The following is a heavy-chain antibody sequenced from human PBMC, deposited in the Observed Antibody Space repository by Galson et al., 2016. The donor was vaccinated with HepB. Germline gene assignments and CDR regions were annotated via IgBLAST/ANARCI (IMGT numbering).Heavy chain of an antibody. J-gene: IGHJ5*02. CDR3: SRHDEFGYDYGSGSPLSWFDP. CDR2: ISYSGST. V-gene: IGHV4-39*01. CDR1: VGSISSPGYY. Sequence: TLSLTCSVSVGSISSPGYYWAWIRQPPGKGLEWIGTISYSGSTYCNPSLKSRVYMSVDTSKKQFSVKLTSVIAADTAVYYCSRHDEFGYDYGSGSPLSWFDPWGQGTLVTVSS. D-gene: IGHD3-10*01.